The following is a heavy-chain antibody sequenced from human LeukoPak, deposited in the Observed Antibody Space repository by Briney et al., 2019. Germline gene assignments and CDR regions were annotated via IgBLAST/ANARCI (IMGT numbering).Heavy chain of an antibody. V-gene: IGHV3-7*01. Sequence: PRGSLRLSCAAPGITSRSYWMSWVCQGPGGGVEWVANIKQEGSEKKYADSVNGRCTISRDNGKNSMYLEMNSLRADDTAEYYCAIYCSSSSCSDGGLDPWGQGTLVTVSS. CDR1: GITSRSYW. CDR2: IKQEGSEK. D-gene: IGHD2-2*01. CDR3: AIYCSSSSCSDGGLDP. J-gene: IGHJ5*02.